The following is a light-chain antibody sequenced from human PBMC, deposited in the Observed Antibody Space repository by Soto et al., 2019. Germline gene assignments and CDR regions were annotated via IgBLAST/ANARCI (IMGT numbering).Light chain of an antibody. CDR1: QSVSGSY. Sequence: EIVLTQSPGTLSLSPGERATLSCRASQSVSGSYLAWFQQKRGQAPRLLIYEASRRAIGIPDRFSGSGSGKDFTLTSSRLEPEDFAVYYCQQYGSSPETFGQGTKVEIK. J-gene: IGKJ1*01. V-gene: IGKV3-20*01. CDR3: QQYGSSPET. CDR2: EAS.